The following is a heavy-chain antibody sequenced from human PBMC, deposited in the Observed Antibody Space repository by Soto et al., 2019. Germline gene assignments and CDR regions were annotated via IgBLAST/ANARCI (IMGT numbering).Heavy chain of an antibody. CDR2: IYHSGSP. V-gene: IGHV4-38-2*01. J-gene: IGHJ4*02. CDR1: GYSISSGNY. D-gene: IGHD2-8*01. Sequence: SETLSLTCAVSGYSISSGNYCGWIRQPPGKDLEWIGSIYHSGSPYYNPSLKSRVTISVDTSNNQFSLKLCSVTAADTAVYYCARVNGYFDYWGQGALVTVSS. CDR3: ARVNGYFDY.